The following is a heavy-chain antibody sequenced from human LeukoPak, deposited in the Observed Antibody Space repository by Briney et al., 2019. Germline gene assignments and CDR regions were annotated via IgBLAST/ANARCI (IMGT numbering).Heavy chain of an antibody. Sequence: PSETLSLTCAVSGYSISSGYYWGWIRQPPGKGLEWIGSIYHSGSTYYNPSLKSRVTISVDTSKNQFSLKLSSVTAADTAVYYCARAPPGYFDDWGQGTLVTVSS. CDR1: GYSISSGYY. CDR3: ARAPPGYFDD. D-gene: IGHD1-14*01. CDR2: IYHSGST. J-gene: IGHJ4*02. V-gene: IGHV4-38-2*01.